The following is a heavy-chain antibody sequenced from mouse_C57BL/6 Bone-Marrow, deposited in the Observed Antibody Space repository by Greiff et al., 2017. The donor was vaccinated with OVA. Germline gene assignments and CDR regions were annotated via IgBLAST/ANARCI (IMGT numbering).Heavy chain of an antibody. Sequence: EVQVVESGGGLVQPGESLKLSCESNEYEFPSHDMSWVRQTPEKRLEWVAYISNGGGSTYYPDTVKGRFTISRDNAKNTLYLQMSRLKSEDTAMYYCARLDYYSIYFDYWGQGTTLTVSS. CDR3: ARLDYYSIYFDY. V-gene: IGHV5-12*01. D-gene: IGHD2-5*01. CDR1: EYEFPSHD. CDR2: ISNGGGST. J-gene: IGHJ2*01.